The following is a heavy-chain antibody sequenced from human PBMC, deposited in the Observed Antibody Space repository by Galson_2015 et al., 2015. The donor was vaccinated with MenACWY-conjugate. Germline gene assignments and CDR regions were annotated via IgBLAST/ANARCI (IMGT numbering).Heavy chain of an antibody. CDR2: IYSGGST. CDR3: ARAGSENCRTTNCLSLGAKFSYYYYMDV. Sequence: SLRLSCATSGFTVNTNYMTWVRQAPGKGLELVSIIYSGGSTYYPDSVRGRFTISRDNSKNTLYLQMDSLRADDTAVYYCARAGSENCRTTNCLSLGAKFSYYYYMDVWGKGTTVTVSS. D-gene: IGHD2-2*01. CDR1: GFTVNTNY. V-gene: IGHV3-53*01. J-gene: IGHJ6*03.